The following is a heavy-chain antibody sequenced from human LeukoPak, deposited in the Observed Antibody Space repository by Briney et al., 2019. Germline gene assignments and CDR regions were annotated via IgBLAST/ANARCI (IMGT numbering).Heavy chain of an antibody. V-gene: IGHV3-30*18. D-gene: IGHD1-26*01. CDR3: AKDRGWERGGWYFDY. J-gene: IGHJ4*02. CDR1: GVTFSSYG. Sequence: GGSLRLSCAASGVTFSSYGMHWVRQAPGKGLEWVAVISYDGSNKYYADSVKGRFTISRDNSKNTLYLQMNSLRAEDTAVYYCAKDRGWERGGWYFDYWGQGTLVTVSS. CDR2: ISYDGSNK.